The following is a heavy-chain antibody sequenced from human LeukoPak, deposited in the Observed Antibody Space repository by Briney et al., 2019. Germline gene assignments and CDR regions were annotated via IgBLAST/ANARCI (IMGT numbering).Heavy chain of an antibody. V-gene: IGHV5-51*01. D-gene: IGHD5-12*01. J-gene: IGHJ4*02. CDR3: ARQMWVASRKNYFDS. CDR2: LYPRDSDT. CDR1: GYNFTRYW. Sequence: GESLKISCQASGYNFTRYWIGWVRQMPGKGLEWMGLLYPRDSDTRYSPSFQGQVTFSADNSINTAYLQWSSLRASDTAIYYCARQMWVASRKNYFDSWGQGTLVTVSA.